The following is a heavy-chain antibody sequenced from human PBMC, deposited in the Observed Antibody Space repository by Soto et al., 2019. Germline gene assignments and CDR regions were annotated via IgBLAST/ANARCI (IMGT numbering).Heavy chain of an antibody. CDR2: MNPNSGNT. Sequence: ASVKVSCKASGYTFTSYDINWVRQATGQGLEWMGWMNPNSGNTGYAQKFQGRVTMTRNTSISTAYMELSSLRSEDTAVYYCARGGPYLLLRYFDHWDGSYMDVWGKGTTVTVSS. CDR3: ARGGPYLLLRYFDHWDGSYMDV. V-gene: IGHV1-8*01. J-gene: IGHJ6*03. CDR1: GYTFTSYD. D-gene: IGHD3-9*01.